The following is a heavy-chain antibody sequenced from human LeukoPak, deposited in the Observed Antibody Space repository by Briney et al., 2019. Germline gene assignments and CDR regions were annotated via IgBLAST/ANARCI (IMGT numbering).Heavy chain of an antibody. D-gene: IGHD1-1*01. CDR3: AREPFGNDDAFDI. CDR1: GLTFSSYA. J-gene: IGHJ3*02. CDR2: INHSGST. V-gene: IGHV4-4*02. Sequence: GSLRLSCAASGLTFSSYAMSWIRQPPGKGLEWIGEINHSGSTNYNPSLKSRVTISVDKSKNQFSLKLSSVTAADTAVYYCAREPFGNDDAFDIWGQGTMVTVSS.